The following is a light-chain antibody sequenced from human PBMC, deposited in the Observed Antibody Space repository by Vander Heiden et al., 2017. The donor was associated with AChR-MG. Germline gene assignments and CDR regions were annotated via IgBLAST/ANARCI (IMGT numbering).Light chain of an antibody. J-gene: IGLJ1*01. CDR2: QDS. Sequence: SYELTQLPSMSVSPGQTASITCSGDKLGDKYACWYQQKPGQSPVLVIYQDSNRPSGIPERFSGSNSGNTATLTISGTQAMDEADYYCQACDSSTKVFGTGTKVTVL. V-gene: IGLV3-1*01. CDR1: KLGDKY. CDR3: QACDSSTKV.